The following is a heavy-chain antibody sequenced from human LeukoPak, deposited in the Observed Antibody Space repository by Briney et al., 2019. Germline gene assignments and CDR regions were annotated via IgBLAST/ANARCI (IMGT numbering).Heavy chain of an antibody. CDR2: ISSSGSTI. J-gene: IGHJ4*02. D-gene: IGHD6-13*01. Sequence: GGSLRLSCAASGFTFSAYNMSWIRQAPGKGLEWGSYISSSGSTIYYADSVKGRFTISRDNAKNSLYLQMNSLSAEDTAVYYWARSSICYISFDYWGQGTLVTVSS. CDR1: GFTFSAYN. CDR3: ARSSICYISFDY. V-gene: IGHV3-11*01.